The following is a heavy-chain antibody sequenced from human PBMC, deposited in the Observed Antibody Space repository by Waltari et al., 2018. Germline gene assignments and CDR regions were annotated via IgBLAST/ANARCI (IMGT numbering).Heavy chain of an antibody. V-gene: IGHV3-9*01. Sequence: VQMVESGGGLVQPAKTLRLPGVAPGFIFGAPAMHWVRQVPGKGLEWLSGISWNSNNIVYADSVKGRFTISRDNAENSLYLLMNNLRSDDTALYYCVRDAFGNTIGGVFDYWGQGTLLTVSS. D-gene: IGHD3-3*01. J-gene: IGHJ4*02. CDR3: VRDAFGNTIGGVFDY. CDR1: GFIFGAPA. CDR2: ISWNSNNI.